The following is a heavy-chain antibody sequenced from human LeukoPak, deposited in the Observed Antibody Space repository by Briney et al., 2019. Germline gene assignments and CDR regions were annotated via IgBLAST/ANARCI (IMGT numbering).Heavy chain of an antibody. D-gene: IGHD5-24*01. CDR2: IYYSGST. CDR1: GGSISSYY. J-gene: IGHJ4*02. V-gene: IGHV4-59*01. Sequence: SETLSLTCTVSGGSISSYYWSWIRQPPGKGLEWIGYIYYSGSTNYNPSLKSRVTISVDTSKNQFSLKPSSVTAADTAVYYCASSAGYGYNYPGLDYWGQGTLVTVSS. CDR3: ASSAGYGYNYPGLDY.